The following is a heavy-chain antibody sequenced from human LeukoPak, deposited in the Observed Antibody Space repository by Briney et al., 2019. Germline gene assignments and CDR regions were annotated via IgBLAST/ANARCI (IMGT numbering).Heavy chain of an antibody. CDR3: ARAQDDTRNDLVDRSWDH. J-gene: IGHJ4*02. D-gene: IGHD1-1*01. CDR2: ISSSGDNR. V-gene: IGHV3-23*01. CDR1: GFTFSRCP. Sequence: GGSLRLSCAASGFTFSRCPMSWVRQAPGKGLEWVSAISSSGDNRHYADSVKGRFTISRDNSKNTLYLQMTSLRADDTAVYYSARAQDDTRNDLVDRSWDHWGQGTLVTVSS.